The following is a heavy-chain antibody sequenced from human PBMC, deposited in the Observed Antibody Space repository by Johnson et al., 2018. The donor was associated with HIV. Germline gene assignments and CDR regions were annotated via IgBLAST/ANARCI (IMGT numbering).Heavy chain of an antibody. CDR3: ARDLWVEVAGTGDDCFDM. CDR2: IYSGGST. Sequence: VQLVESGGGLIQPGGSLRLSCAASGFTVSSNYMSWVRQAPGKGLEWVSVIYSGGSTYYADSVRGRFTISRDNSKNTLYLQMNSLRAEDTAVYYCARDLWVEVAGTGDDCFDMGGQGTMVTVSS. CDR1: GFTVSSNY. V-gene: IGHV3-53*01. J-gene: IGHJ3*02. D-gene: IGHD6-19*01.